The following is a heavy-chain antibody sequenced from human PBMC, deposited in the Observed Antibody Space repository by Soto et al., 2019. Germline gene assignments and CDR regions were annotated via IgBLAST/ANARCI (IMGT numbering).Heavy chain of an antibody. D-gene: IGHD3-16*01. CDR2: INHVGGT. CDR3: VRIRYQLPSSVLWLDP. V-gene: IGHV4-34*01. J-gene: IGHJ5*02. CDR1: GGFLSESY. Sequence: SETLSLTCAVYGGFLSESYWTWIRQPPGKGLEWIGEINHVGGTNYNPSLKSRVTMSVDTSQNQFSLRLISVTTADTAMYFCVRIRYQLPSSVLWLDPWGQGTPVTVSS.